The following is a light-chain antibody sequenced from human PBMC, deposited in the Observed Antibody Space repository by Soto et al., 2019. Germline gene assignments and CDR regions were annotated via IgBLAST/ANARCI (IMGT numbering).Light chain of an antibody. Sequence: QSVLTQPPSASGTPGQRVTISCSGSFSNIGSHTVNWYQQLPGTAPKLLIYSNNQRPSGVPDRFSGSKSGTSASLAISGLQSEDEADYFCAAWDTSLNGPVFGGGTQLTVL. V-gene: IGLV1-44*01. J-gene: IGLJ2*01. CDR1: FSNIGSHT. CDR2: SNN. CDR3: AAWDTSLNGPV.